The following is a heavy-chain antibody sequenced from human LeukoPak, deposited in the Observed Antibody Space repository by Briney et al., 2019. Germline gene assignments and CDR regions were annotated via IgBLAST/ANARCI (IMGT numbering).Heavy chain of an antibody. CDR2: INPNSGGT. CDR3: ATITMIGDDY. V-gene: IGHV1-2*02. J-gene: IGHJ4*02. Sequence: ASVTVSCKASGYTFTGYYMHWVRQAPGQGLEWMGWINPNSGGTNYAQLFQGRVTMTRDTSLSPAYLELGRLRSDDTAVYYCATITMIGDDYWGQGTLVTVYS. CDR1: GYTFTGYY. D-gene: IGHD3-22*01.